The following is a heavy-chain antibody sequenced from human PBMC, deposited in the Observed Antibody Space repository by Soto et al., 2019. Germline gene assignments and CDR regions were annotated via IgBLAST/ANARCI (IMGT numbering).Heavy chain of an antibody. D-gene: IGHD4-4*01. Sequence: QVQLRESGPGLVRPSETLSLTCTVSGGSISSYYWSWIRQPPGKGLEWIGYMSYSGNTKYNPSLRSRVPTSVDTSKNQFSLKVTSVTAADTAVYFCARDIGNSACDYWGQGILVTVSS. CDR1: GGSISSYY. CDR2: MSYSGNT. J-gene: IGHJ4*02. V-gene: IGHV4-59*01. CDR3: ARDIGNSACDY.